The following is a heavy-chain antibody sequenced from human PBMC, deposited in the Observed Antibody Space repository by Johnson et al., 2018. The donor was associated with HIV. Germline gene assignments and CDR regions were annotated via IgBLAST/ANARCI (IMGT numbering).Heavy chain of an antibody. Sequence: VQLVESGGGLVQPGGSLRLSCAASGFTFSSYDMQWVRQATGKGLEWVSAIGTAGDTYYPGSVKGRFTISRENAKNSLYLQMNSLRAGDTAVYYCARACGSYFAFDIWGQGTMVTVSS. CDR2: IGTAGDT. D-gene: IGHD1-26*01. CDR3: ARACGSYFAFDI. CDR1: GFTFSSYD. J-gene: IGHJ3*02. V-gene: IGHV3-13*01.